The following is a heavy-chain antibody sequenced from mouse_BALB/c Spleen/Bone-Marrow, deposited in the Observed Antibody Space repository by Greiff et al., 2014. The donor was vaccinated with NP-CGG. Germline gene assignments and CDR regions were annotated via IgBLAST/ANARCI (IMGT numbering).Heavy chain of an antibody. CDR2: IWAGGST. V-gene: IGHV2-9*02. Sequence: QVQLQQSGPGLVAPSQSLSITCTVSEFSLTSYGVHWVRQPPGKGLEWLGVIWAGGSTNYNPALMSRLSISKDNSKSQVFLKMNSLQTDDTAMYYCARGGSSRAWFAYWGQGTLVTVSA. CDR1: EFSLTSYG. CDR3: ARGGSSRAWFAY. D-gene: IGHD1-1*01. J-gene: IGHJ3*01.